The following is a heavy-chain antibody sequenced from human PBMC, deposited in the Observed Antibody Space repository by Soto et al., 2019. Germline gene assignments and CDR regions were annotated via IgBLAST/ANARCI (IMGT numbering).Heavy chain of an antibody. J-gene: IGHJ6*02. Sequence: VQLVESGGGVVQPGRSLRLSCAASGFTFSIYAMNWVRQAPGKGLEWVAFISFDGSKTYYADSVKGRFTISRDNSRNTVYLEMNSLRGEDTATYFCAKLAVRLAYSGIDFWGQGTTVTVSS. CDR1: GFTFSIYA. V-gene: IGHV3-30-3*02. D-gene: IGHD6-6*01. CDR3: AKLAVRLAYSGIDF. CDR2: ISFDGSKT.